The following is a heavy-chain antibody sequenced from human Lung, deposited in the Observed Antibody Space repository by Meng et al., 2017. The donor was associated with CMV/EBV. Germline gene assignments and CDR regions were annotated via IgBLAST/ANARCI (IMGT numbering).Heavy chain of an antibody. CDR2: MNPNSGNT. V-gene: IGHV1-8*01. J-gene: IGHJ6*02. D-gene: IGHD5-18*01. CDR1: GYTFTSYD. CDR3: ARGKGSYYYYYGMDV. Sequence: ASXXVSXKASGYTFTSYDINWVRQATGQGLEWMGWMNPNSGNTGYAQKFQGRVTMTRNASISTAYMELSSLRSEDTAVYYCARGKGSYYYYYGMDVGGQGARVTSP.